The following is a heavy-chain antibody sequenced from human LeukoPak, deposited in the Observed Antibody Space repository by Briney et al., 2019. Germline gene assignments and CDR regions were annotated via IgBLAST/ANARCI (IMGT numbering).Heavy chain of an antibody. CDR2: ISYDGSNK. D-gene: IGHD5-18*01. Sequence: GGSLRLSCAASGFTFSSYGMHWVRQAPGEGLEWVAVISYDGSNKYYADSVKGRFTISRDNSKNTLYLQMNSLRAEDTAVYYCAKEARGYSYGEEYYFDYWGQGTLVTVSS. V-gene: IGHV3-30*18. J-gene: IGHJ4*02. CDR3: AKEARGYSYGEEYYFDY. CDR1: GFTFSSYG.